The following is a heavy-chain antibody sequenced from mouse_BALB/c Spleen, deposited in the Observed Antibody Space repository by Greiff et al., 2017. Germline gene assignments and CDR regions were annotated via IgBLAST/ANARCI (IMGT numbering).Heavy chain of an antibody. D-gene: IGHD2-4*01. CDR3: VRLGIYYDYDGAMDY. Sequence: EVQLVESGGGLVQPKGSLKLSCAASGFTFNTYAMNWVRQAPGKGLEWVARIRSKSNNYATYYADSVKDRFTISRDDSQSMLYLQMNNLKTEDTAMYYCVRLGIYYDYDGAMDYWGQGTSVTVSS. V-gene: IGHV10-1*02. CDR1: GFTFNTYA. J-gene: IGHJ4*01. CDR2: IRSKSNNYAT.